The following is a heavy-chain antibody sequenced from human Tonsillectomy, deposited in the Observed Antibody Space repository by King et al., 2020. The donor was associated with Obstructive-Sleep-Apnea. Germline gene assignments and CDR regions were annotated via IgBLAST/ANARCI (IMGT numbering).Heavy chain of an antibody. CDR3: ARGEMATAGGGFGYYFDY. J-gene: IGHJ4*02. V-gene: IGHV1-69*01. Sequence: EQLVQSGAEVKKPGSSVKVSCKASGGTFSSDAISWVRQAPGQGLEWMGGIIPIFGTANYAQKLQGKVTITADESTSTAYMELSSLRSEDTAVYYCARGEMATAGGGFGYYFDYWGQGTLVTVSS. CDR2: IIPIFGTA. CDR1: GGTFSSDA. D-gene: IGHD5-24*01.